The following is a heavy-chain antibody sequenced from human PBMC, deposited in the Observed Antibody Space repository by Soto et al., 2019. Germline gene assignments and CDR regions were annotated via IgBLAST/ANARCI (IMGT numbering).Heavy chain of an antibody. CDR3: ATDLVTGTTIAFDI. Sequence: ASVKVSCKVSGYTLTELSMHWVRQAPGKGLEWMGGFDPEDGETIYAQKFQGRVTMTEDTSTDTAYMELSSLRSEDTAVYYCATDLVTGTTIAFDIWGQGTMVTVSS. J-gene: IGHJ3*02. V-gene: IGHV1-24*01. CDR2: FDPEDGET. CDR1: GYTLTELS. D-gene: IGHD1-20*01.